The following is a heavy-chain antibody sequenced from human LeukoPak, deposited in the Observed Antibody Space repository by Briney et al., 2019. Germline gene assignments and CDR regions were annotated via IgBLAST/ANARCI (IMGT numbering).Heavy chain of an antibody. V-gene: IGHV4-59*01. D-gene: IGHD5-18*01. CDR1: GGSISSYY. CDR2: IYYSGST. CDR3: ARGWIQLYWFDP. J-gene: IGHJ5*02. Sequence: SETLSLTCTVSGGSISSYYWSRIRQPPGKGLEWIGYIYYSGSTNYNPSLKSRVTISVDTSKNQFSLKLSSVTAADTAVYYCARGWIQLYWFDPWGQGTLVTVSS.